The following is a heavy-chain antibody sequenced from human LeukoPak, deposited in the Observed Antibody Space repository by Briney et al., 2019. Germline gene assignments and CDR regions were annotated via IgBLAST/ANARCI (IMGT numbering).Heavy chain of an antibody. J-gene: IGHJ6*02. V-gene: IGHV1-69*04. CDR1: GGTFSSYA. CDR2: NIPILGIA. CDR3: ASGRYCSGGSCYPYYYYYYGMDV. Sequence: SVKVSCKASGGTFSSYAISWVRQAPGQGLEWMGRNIPILGIANYAQKFQGRVTITADKSTSTAYMELSSLRSEDTAVYYCASGRYCSGGSCYPYYYYYYGMDVWGQGTTVTVSS. D-gene: IGHD2-15*01.